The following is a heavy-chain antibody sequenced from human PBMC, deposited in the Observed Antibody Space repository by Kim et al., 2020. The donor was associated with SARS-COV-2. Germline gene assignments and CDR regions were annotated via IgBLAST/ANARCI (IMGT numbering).Heavy chain of an antibody. D-gene: IGHD1-1*01. J-gene: IGHJ6*02. CDR3: ARGFVLEVGWDYYYGLDV. CDR2: IYYDGSNK. V-gene: IGHV3-33*07. Sequence: GGSLRLSCAASGFIFSRYGMYWVRQAPGKGLEWVALIYYDGSNKYYRDSVKGRFTISRDDSKNMLDLQMSSLRAEDTAVYYCARGFVLEVGWDYYYGLDVWGQGTTVTVSS. CDR1: GFIFSRYG.